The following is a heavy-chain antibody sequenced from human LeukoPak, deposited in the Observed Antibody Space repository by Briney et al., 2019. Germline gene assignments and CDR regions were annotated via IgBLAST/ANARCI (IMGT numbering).Heavy chain of an antibody. CDR1: GFTFSSYA. V-gene: IGHV3-64*01. J-gene: IGHJ4*02. CDR2: ISSNGGSA. D-gene: IGHD6-6*01. Sequence: GGSLRLSCAASGFTFSSYAMHWVRQAPGKGLEYVSAISSNGGSAYYANSVKGRFTISRDNSKNTLYLQMGSLRAEDMAVYYCAKDGSWTLFDYWGQGTLVTVSS. CDR3: AKDGSWTLFDY.